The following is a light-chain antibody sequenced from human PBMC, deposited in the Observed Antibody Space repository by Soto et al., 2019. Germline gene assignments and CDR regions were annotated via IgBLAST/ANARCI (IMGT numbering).Light chain of an antibody. CDR1: SSNIGSNA. Sequence: QSVLTQPPSASGTPGQRVTISCSGASSNIGSNAVNWYQQLPGTAPQLLIYTNNQRPSGVPDRFSGSKSGTSASLAITGLQSEDEADYHCAAWDDSLNALVFGEGTQLTVL. J-gene: IGLJ3*02. CDR2: TNN. CDR3: AAWDDSLNALV. V-gene: IGLV1-44*01.